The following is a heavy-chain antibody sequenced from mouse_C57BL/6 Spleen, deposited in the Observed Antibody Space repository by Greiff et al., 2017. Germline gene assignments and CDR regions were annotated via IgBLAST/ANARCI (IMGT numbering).Heavy chain of an antibody. Sequence: QVQLQQPGAELVRPGSSVKLSCKASGYTFTSYWRNWVKQRPIQGLEWIGNIDPSDSETHYNQKFKDKDTLTVDKSSSTAYMQLSSLTSEDSAVYYCASQTAQASWFAYWGQGTLVTVSA. CDR2: IDPSDSET. J-gene: IGHJ3*01. V-gene: IGHV1-52*01. CDR1: GYTFTSYW. D-gene: IGHD3-2*02. CDR3: ASQTAQASWFAY.